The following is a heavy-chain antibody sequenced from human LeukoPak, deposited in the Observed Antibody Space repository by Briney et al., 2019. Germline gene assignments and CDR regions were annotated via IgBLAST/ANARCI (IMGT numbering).Heavy chain of an antibody. J-gene: IGHJ6*03. CDR1: GGTFSRYA. D-gene: IGHD5-18*01. CDR3: ARETGDTAMVTGYYMDV. CDR2: IIPIFGTA. V-gene: IGHV1-69*05. Sequence: GASVKVSCKASGGTFSRYAITWVRQAPGQGLEWMGGIIPIFGTANYAQKFQGRVTITTDESTSTAHMELSSLRSEDTAVYYCARETGDTAMVTGYYMDVWGKGTTVTVSS.